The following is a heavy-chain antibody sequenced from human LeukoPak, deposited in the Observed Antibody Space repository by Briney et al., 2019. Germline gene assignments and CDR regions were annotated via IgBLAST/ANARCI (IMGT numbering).Heavy chain of an antibody. CDR3: ASLGAAAAATNFDY. V-gene: IGHV3-74*01. Sequence: GGSLRLSCAASRFTFSSYWMHWVREAPGKGLVWVSRINSDGSSTSYADSVKGRFTISRDNAKNTLYLQMNSLRAEDTAVYYCASLGAAAAATNFDYWGQGTLVTVSS. CDR1: RFTFSSYW. D-gene: IGHD6-13*01. CDR2: INSDGSST. J-gene: IGHJ4*02.